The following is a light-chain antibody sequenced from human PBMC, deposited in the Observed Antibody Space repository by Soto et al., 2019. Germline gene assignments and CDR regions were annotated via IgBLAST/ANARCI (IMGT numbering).Light chain of an antibody. CDR2: GNS. J-gene: IGLJ1*01. CDR3: QSYDSRLSGSNV. V-gene: IGLV1-40*01. CDR1: SSNIGAGYD. Sequence: QSVLTQPPSVSGAPGQRVTISCTGSSSNIGAGYDVHWYQQLPGTAPKLLIYGNSIRPSGVPDRFSGSKSGTSASLAITGLQAEDEADYYCQSYDSRLSGSNVFGTGTKVTVL.